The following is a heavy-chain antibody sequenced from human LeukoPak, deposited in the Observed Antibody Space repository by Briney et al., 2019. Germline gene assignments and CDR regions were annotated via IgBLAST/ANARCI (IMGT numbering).Heavy chain of an antibody. D-gene: IGHD5-12*01. CDR1: GFTFSCCG. Sequence: GGPLRLSCAACGFTFSCCGMQGGRLARERGLEWVAVLSCEGSNNYYADSVTGRFTISRDKSKNPLYLQMNSLRAEDTAVYYCAKADLPNIGATIPGAFDIWGQGTMVTVSS. CDR2: LSCEGSNN. CDR3: AKADLPNIGATIPGAFDI. J-gene: IGHJ3*02. V-gene: IGHV3-30*18.